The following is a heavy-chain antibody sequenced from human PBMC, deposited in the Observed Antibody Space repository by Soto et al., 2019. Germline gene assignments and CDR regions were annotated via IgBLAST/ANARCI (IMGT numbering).Heavy chain of an antibody. Sequence: QVQLQESGPGLVKPSQTLSLTCTFSGGSFSSGGYYWSGIRQHQGKGLEGIGYIYYIGSTYYTPSLKSRVTISVDTSKNQFSLKLSSVTAADTAVYYCARVPDYWGQGTLVTVSS. CDR3: ARVPDY. CDR1: GGSFSSGGYY. V-gene: IGHV4-31*03. CDR2: IYYIGST. J-gene: IGHJ4*02.